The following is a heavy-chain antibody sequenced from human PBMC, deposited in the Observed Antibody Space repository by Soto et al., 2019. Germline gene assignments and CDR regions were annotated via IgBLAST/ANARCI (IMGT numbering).Heavy chain of an antibody. CDR3: ARSIIGYCSGGSCYAYFDI. J-gene: IGHJ3*02. Sequence: QVQLVQSGAEVKKPGASVKVFCKASGYTFTSYGISWVRQAPGQGLEWMGWISAYNGNTNYAQKLQGRVTMTTDTYTSTAYMELRSLRSDDTAVYYCARSIIGYCSGGSCYAYFDIWGQGTMVTVSS. V-gene: IGHV1-18*01. CDR1: GYTFTSYG. CDR2: ISAYNGNT. D-gene: IGHD2-15*01.